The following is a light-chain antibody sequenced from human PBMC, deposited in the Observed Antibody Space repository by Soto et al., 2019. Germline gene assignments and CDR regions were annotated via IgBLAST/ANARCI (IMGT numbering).Light chain of an antibody. V-gene: IGKV1-5*03. Sequence: IQMTQSPSTLSGSVGDRVTITFWASQTISSWLCWYQQKPGKAPKLLIYKASTLKSGVPSRFSGSGSGTEFTLTISSLQPDDFATYYCQHYNSYSEPFGQGTKVDIK. CDR3: QHYNSYSEP. CDR1: QTISSW. CDR2: KAS. J-gene: IGKJ1*01.